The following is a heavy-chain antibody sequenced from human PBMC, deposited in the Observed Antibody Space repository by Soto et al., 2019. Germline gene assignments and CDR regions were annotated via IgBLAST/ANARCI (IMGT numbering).Heavy chain of an antibody. J-gene: IGHJ4*02. CDR2: INAGNGNT. V-gene: IGHV1-3*03. D-gene: IGHD6-13*01. Sequence: GASVKVSCTASGYTFTGYYMHWVRQAPGQGLEWMAWINAGNGNTKYSQKFQGRVTITKNTLYLQMNSLRAEDMAVYFCARDYTTSWSPGYWGQGTLVTVSS. CDR3: ARDYTTSWSPGY. CDR1: GYTFTGYY.